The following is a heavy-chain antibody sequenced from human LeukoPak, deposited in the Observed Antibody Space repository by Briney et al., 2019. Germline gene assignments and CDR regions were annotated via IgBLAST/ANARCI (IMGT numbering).Heavy chain of an antibody. CDR2: INHSGST. J-gene: IGHJ4*02. CDR3: ARRYDSSGYYPNYFDY. D-gene: IGHD3-22*01. Sequence: SETPSLTCAVYGGSFSGYYWSWIRQPPGKGLEWIGEINHSGSTNYNPSLKSRVTISVDTSKNQFSLKLSSVTAADTAVYYCARRYDSSGYYPNYFDYWGQGTLVTVSS. V-gene: IGHV4-34*01. CDR1: GGSFSGYY.